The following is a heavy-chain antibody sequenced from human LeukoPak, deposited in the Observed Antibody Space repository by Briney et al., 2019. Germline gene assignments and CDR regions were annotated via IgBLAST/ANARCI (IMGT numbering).Heavy chain of an antibody. CDR3: ARVQSGYYYYFDY. Sequence: SETLSLTCTVSGYSISSGYYWGWIRQPPGKGLEWIGSIYYSGSTYYNPSLKSRVTISVDTSKNQFSLKLSSVTAADTAVYYCARVQSGYYYYFDYWGQGTLVTVSS. CDR1: GYSISSGYY. V-gene: IGHV4-38-2*02. J-gene: IGHJ4*02. CDR2: IYYSGST. D-gene: IGHD3-3*01.